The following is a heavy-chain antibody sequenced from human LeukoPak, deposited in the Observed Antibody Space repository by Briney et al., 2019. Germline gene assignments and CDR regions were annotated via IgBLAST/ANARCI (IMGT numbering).Heavy chain of an antibody. CDR3: ARGHIVVVPAAPDYYYYGMDV. CDR1: GGSISSYY. CDR2: IYYSGST. V-gene: IGHV4-59*01. J-gene: IGHJ6*02. Sequence: PSETLSLTCTVSGGSISSYYWSWIRQPPGKGLEWIGYIYYSGSTNYNPSLKSRVTISVDTSKNQFSPKLSSVTAADTAVYYCARGHIVVVPAAPDYYYYGMDVWGQGTTVTVSS. D-gene: IGHD2-2*01.